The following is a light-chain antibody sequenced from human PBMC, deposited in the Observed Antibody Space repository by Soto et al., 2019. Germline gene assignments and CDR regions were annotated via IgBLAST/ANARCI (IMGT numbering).Light chain of an antibody. J-gene: IGKJ1*01. V-gene: IGKV1-5*01. CDR3: QQYHSRRT. Sequence: DIQMTQSPSTLSASIGDRVTITCRASQSISSWLAWYQQKPGKAPKLLIYDASVLESGVPSRFSGSGSGTEFTLTISSLQPDDFATYYCQQYHSRRTFGQGTKVDIK. CDR1: QSISSW. CDR2: DAS.